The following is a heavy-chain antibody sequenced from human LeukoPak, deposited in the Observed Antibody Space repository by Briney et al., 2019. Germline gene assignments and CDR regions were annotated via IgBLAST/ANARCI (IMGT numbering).Heavy chain of an antibody. CDR1: GFTFSSYS. D-gene: IGHD3-9*01. J-gene: IGHJ4*02. CDR2: ISSSSSYI. V-gene: IGHV3-21*01. CDR3: ARALNFDWLYYFDY. Sequence: GGSLRLSCAASGFTFSSYSMNWVRQAPGKGLEWVSPISSSSSYIYYADSVKGRFTISRDNAKNSLYLQMNSLRAEDTAVYYCARALNFDWLYYFDYWGQGTLVTVSS.